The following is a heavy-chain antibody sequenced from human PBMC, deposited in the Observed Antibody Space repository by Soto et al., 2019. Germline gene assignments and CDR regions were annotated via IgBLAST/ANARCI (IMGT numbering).Heavy chain of an antibody. Sequence: GGSLRLSCAASGFTCSSYAMHWVRQAPGKGLEWVAVISYDGSNKYYADSVKGRFTISRDNSKNTLYLQMNSLRAEDTAVYYCARDSFSGPGIQLFAYWGQGTLVTVSS. CDR3: ARDSFSGPGIQLFAY. CDR2: ISYDGSNK. D-gene: IGHD5-18*01. CDR1: GFTCSSYA. J-gene: IGHJ4*02. V-gene: IGHV3-30-3*01.